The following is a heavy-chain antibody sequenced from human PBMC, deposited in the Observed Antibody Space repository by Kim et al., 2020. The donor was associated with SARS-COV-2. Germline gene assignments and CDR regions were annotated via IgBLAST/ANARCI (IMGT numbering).Heavy chain of an antibody. D-gene: IGHD5-12*01. V-gene: IGHV3-23*01. CDR2: ISGSGGST. CDR3: AKDPYPHAIYSGYGGEGY. Sequence: GGSLRLSCAASGFTFSSYAMSWVRQAPGKGLEWVSAISGSGGSTYYADSVKGRFTISRDNSKNTLYLQMNSLRAEDTAVYYCAKDPYPHAIYSGYGGEGYWGQGTLVTVSS. J-gene: IGHJ4*01. CDR1: GFTFSSYA.